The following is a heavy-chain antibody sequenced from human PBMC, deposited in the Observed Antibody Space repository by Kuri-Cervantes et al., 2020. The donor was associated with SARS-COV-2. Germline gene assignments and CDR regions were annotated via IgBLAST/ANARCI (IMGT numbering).Heavy chain of an antibody. CDR3: ARDGIVGATPHFDY. J-gene: IGHJ4*02. CDR2: IWYDGSNK. CDR1: GFTFSSYG. D-gene: IGHD1-26*01. Sequence: KTLSLTCAASGFTFSSYGMHWVRQAPGKGQEWVAVIWYDGSNKYYADSVKGRFTISRDNSRTTLYLQMNILRAEDRAVYYCARDGIVGATPHFDYWGQGTLVTVSS. V-gene: IGHV3-33*01.